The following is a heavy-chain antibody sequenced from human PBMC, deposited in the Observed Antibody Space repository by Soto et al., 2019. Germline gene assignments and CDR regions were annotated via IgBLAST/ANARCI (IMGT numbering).Heavy chain of an antibody. J-gene: IGHJ4*02. CDR1: GGSISNDR. CDR2: IFASGRT. D-gene: IGHD4-17*01. V-gene: IGHV4-4*07. Sequence: SETLSLTCTVSGGSISNDRWSWVRQPAGKGLEWIGRIFASGRTNYNPSLQSRVTMSVDTSKNQFSLTMTSLAAADTAVYYCTRGTFETTAPSYWGRGIPVTVSS. CDR3: TRGTFETTAPSY.